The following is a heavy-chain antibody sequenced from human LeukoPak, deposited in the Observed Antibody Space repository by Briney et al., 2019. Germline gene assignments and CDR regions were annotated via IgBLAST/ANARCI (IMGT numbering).Heavy chain of an antibody. CDR1: GFTFRTYW. J-gene: IGHJ4*02. Sequence: GGSLRLSCAVSGFTFRTYWMHWVRQVPGEGLVWVSRINEDGSITNYADSVKGRFTISRDNSKNTLYLQMNSLRAEDTAVYYCARDGGDGYNLVHFDYWGQGTLVTVSS. V-gene: IGHV3-74*01. D-gene: IGHD5-24*01. CDR2: INEDGSIT. CDR3: ARDGGDGYNLVHFDY.